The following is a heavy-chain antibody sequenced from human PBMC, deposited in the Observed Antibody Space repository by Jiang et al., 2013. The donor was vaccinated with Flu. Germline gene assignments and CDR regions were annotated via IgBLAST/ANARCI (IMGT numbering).Heavy chain of an antibody. J-gene: IGHJ4*02. D-gene: IGHD3-10*01. Sequence: PGPSVKVPARHLDTPSPATICTGCGQAPGQGLEWMGIINPSGGSTSYAQKFQGRVTMTRGTSTSTVYMELSSLRSEDTAVYYCARDAGDGFDYWGQGTLVTVSS. CDR1: DTPSPAT. CDR2: INPSGGST. CDR3: ARDAGDGFDY. V-gene: IGHV1-46*03.